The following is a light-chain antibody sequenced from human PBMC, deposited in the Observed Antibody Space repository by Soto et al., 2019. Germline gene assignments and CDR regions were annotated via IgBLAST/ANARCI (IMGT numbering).Light chain of an antibody. CDR3: LHALEPPYT. CDR1: QSLLYENGYTY. Sequence: DIVMTQSPLSLPVTPGEPASISCRSSQSLLYENGYTYFDWYVQKPGQPPQLLIYLGSNRTSGGPDRISRSGSGTDFTLKISRVENDDVGVYYGLHALEPPYTFGQGTKLEIK. V-gene: IGKV2-28*01. CDR2: LGS. J-gene: IGKJ2*01.